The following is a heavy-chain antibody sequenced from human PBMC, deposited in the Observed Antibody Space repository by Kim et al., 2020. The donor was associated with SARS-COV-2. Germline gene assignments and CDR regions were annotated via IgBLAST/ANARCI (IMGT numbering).Heavy chain of an antibody. D-gene: IGHD4-17*01. CDR3: ARTALRGYFDY. V-gene: IGHV4-34*01. CDR2: INHSGST. J-gene: IGHJ4*02. Sequence: SETLSLTCAVYGGSFSGYYWSWIRQPPGKGLEWIGEINHSGSTNYNPSLKSRVTISVDTSKNQFSLKLSSVTAADTAVYYCARTALRGYFDYWGQGTLVTVSS. CDR1: GGSFSGYY.